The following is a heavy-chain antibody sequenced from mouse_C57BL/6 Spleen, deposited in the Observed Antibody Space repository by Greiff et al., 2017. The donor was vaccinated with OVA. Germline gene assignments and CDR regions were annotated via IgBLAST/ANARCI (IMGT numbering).Heavy chain of an antibody. J-gene: IGHJ4*01. V-gene: IGHV1-20*01. CDR2: INPYNGDT. D-gene: IGHD3-3*01. Sequence: VHVKQSGPELVKPGDSVKISCKASGYSFTGYFMNWVMQSHGKSLEWIGRINPYNGDTFYNQKFKGKATLTVDKSSSTAHMELRSLTSEDSAVYYCARGDFRGDAMDYWGQGTSVTVSS. CDR3: ARGDFRGDAMDY. CDR1: GYSFTGYF.